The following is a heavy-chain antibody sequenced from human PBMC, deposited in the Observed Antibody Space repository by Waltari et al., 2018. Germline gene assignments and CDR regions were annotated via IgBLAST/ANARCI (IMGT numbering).Heavy chain of an antibody. CDR1: GFNFSSYA. Sequence: EVQLLESGGGLVQPGGSLRLSCAASGFNFSSYAMSWVRKAPGKGLEWVSAISGSGGSTDYADAEKGRFTISRDNSKNTLYLQMNSLRAEDTAVYYCAKRYCSSTSCSSPYYGMDVWGQGTTVTVSS. J-gene: IGHJ6*02. CDR2: ISGSGGST. V-gene: IGHV3-23*01. D-gene: IGHD2-2*01. CDR3: AKRYCSSTSCSSPYYGMDV.